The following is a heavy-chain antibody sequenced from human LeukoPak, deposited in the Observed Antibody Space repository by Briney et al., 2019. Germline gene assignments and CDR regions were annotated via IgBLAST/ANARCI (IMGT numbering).Heavy chain of an antibody. CDR1: GFTFSSYA. CDR2: ISGSGGST. Sequence: PGGSLRLSCAASGFTFSSYAMSWVRQAPGKGLEWVSAISGSGGSTYYADSVKGRFTISRDNSKNTLYLQMNSLRAEDTAVYYCAKDLGPMIVVVIPSFDYWGQGTLVTVSS. CDR3: AKDLGPMIVVVIPSFDY. D-gene: IGHD3-22*01. V-gene: IGHV3-23*01. J-gene: IGHJ4*02.